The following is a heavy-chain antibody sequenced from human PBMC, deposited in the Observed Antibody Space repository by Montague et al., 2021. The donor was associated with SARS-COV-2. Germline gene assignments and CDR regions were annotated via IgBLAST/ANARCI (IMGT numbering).Heavy chain of an antibody. CDR2: FYSVGST. CDR1: GASVGSSD. D-gene: IGHD1-14*01. Sequence: SETRSLTCTVSGASVGSSDWGWIRQSPGKGLEWIGYFYSVGSTDYDPSLKSRATISRDTSKNQFSLKVRSVTAAATAVYYCARETMTADAFDIWGQGTMVTVSS. CDR3: ARETMTADAFDI. V-gene: IGHV4-59*02. J-gene: IGHJ3*02.